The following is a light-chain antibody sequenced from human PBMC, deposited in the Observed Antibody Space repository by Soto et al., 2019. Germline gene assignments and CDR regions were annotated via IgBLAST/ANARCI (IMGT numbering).Light chain of an antibody. V-gene: IGKV3-15*01. Sequence: EIVMTQSPATLSVSPGERATLSCRASQTVSSNLAWYQQKPGQAPRLLIYDTSTRASGIPARFSGSGSWTEVTLTISSMQSEDFAVYYCHQNNNWPPLTFGGGTKVEIK. CDR3: HQNNNWPPLT. J-gene: IGKJ4*01. CDR2: DTS. CDR1: QTVSSN.